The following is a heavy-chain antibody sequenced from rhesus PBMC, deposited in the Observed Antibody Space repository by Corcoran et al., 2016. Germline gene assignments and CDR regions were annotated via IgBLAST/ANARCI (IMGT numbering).Heavy chain of an antibody. CDR2: IYGSSGST. J-gene: IGHJ4*01. Sequence: QVQLQESGPGLVKPSETLSLTCAVSGGSISGGDDWSWIRQPPGKGREWIGYIYGSSGSTNYNPSLKNRVTISKDTSKNQFSLKLSSVTAADTAVYYCARRGSSSYGDWGQGVLVTVSS. CDR1: GGSISGGDD. V-gene: IGHV4-76*01. D-gene: IGHD6-43*01. CDR3: ARRGSSSYGD.